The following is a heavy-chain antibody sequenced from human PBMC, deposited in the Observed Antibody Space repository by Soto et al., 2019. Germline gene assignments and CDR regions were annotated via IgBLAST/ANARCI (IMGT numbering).Heavy chain of an antibody. CDR1: GGSISSSNW. V-gene: IGHV4-4*02. J-gene: IGHJ6*02. CDR2: IYHSGST. Sequence: SETLSLTCAVSGGSISSSNWWSWVRQPPGKGLEWIGEIYHSGSTNYNPPLKSRITISVDTSGNQFSLKLSSVTAADTAVYFCARTYCTTTACQAHGIDVWGQGTTVTVSS. CDR3: ARTYCTTTACQAHGIDV. D-gene: IGHD4-4*01.